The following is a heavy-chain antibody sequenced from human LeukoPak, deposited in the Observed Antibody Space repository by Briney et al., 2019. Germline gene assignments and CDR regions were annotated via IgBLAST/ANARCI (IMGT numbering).Heavy chain of an antibody. D-gene: IGHD6-19*01. CDR2: ISGSGGST. CDR1: GFTFSSYA. Sequence: VGSLRLSCAASGFTFSSYAMSWVRQAPGKGLEWVSAISGSGGSTYYADSVKGRFTISRDNSKNTLYLQMNSLRAVDTAVYYCARGRQQWLVGSAFDIWGQGTMVTVSS. V-gene: IGHV3-23*01. J-gene: IGHJ3*02. CDR3: ARGRQQWLVGSAFDI.